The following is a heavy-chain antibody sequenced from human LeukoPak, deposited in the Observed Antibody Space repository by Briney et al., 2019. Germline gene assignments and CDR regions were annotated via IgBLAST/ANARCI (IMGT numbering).Heavy chain of an antibody. Sequence: GGSLRLSCAASGFTFSSYAMHWVRQAPGKGLEWVAVISYDGSNKYYADSVKGRFTISRNNSKNTLYLQMNSLRAEDTAVYYCASLGRGRDLDYWGQGTLVTVSS. CDR3: ASLGRGRDLDY. D-gene: IGHD3-16*01. J-gene: IGHJ4*02. CDR1: GFTFSSYA. V-gene: IGHV3-30-3*01. CDR2: ISYDGSNK.